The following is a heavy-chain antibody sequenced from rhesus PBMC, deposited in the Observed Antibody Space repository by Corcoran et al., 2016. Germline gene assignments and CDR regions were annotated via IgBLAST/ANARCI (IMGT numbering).Heavy chain of an antibody. CDR2: IYGGGATT. Sequence: EVQLVESGGGLAKPGGSLRLSCAASGFTFSSYWMNWVRQTPGKGLEWISSIYGGGATTYYADSVKGRFTISRDNSKTTLSLQMNSLRAEDTAVYYCAKADSWGQGVVVTVSS. CDR1: GFTFSSYW. J-gene: IGHJ6*01. V-gene: IGHV3S42*01. CDR3: AKADS.